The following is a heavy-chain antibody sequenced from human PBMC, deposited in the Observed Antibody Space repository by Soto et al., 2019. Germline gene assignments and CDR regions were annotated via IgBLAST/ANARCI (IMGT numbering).Heavy chain of an antibody. D-gene: IGHD3-22*01. CDR3: AVSPSLYYYDSSGQRNAFDI. J-gene: IGHJ3*02. Sequence: GGSLRLSCAASGFTFSSYAMSWVRQAPGKGLEWVSAISGSGGSTYYADSVKGRFTISRDNSKNTLYLQMNSLRAEDTAVYYCAVSPSLYYYDSSGQRNAFDIWGQGTMVTVSS. V-gene: IGHV3-23*01. CDR2: ISGSGGST. CDR1: GFTFSSYA.